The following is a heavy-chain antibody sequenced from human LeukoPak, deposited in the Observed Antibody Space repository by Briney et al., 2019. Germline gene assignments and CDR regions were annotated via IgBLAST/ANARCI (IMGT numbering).Heavy chain of an antibody. CDR2: ISYDGSNK. Sequence: GGSLRLSCAASGFTFSSYAMNWVRQAPGKGLEWVALISYDGSNKYYADSVKGRFTISRDNSKNTLYLQMNSLRGDDTAVYYCARDLPSLAGSGSYYWDYWGQGTLVTVSS. CDR3: ARDLPSLAGSGSYYWDY. V-gene: IGHV3-30-3*01. CDR1: GFTFSSYA. D-gene: IGHD3-10*01. J-gene: IGHJ4*02.